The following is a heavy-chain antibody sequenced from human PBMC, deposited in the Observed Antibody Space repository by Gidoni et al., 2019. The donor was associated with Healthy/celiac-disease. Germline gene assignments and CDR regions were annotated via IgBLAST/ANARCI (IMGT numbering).Heavy chain of an antibody. J-gene: IGHJ4*02. CDR3: ARDLGGWYGSSYVTARGPNDY. Sequence: QVQLVESGGGVVQPGRSLRLSCAASGFTFSSYGMHWVRQAPCKGLEWVAVISYDGSNKYYADSVKGRFTISRDNSKNTLYLQMNSLRAEDTAVYYCARDLGGWYGSSYVTARGPNDYWGQGTLVTVSS. D-gene: IGHD6-19*01. CDR1: GFTFSSYG. V-gene: IGHV3-30*03. CDR2: ISYDGSNK.